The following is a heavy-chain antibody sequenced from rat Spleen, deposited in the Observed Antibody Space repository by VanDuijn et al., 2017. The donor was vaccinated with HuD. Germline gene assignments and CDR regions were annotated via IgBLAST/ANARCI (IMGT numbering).Heavy chain of an antibody. CDR2: ITTGGGTA. CDR3: TTGTIAAPYWYFDF. D-gene: IGHD1-2*01. V-gene: IGHV5-27*01. Sequence: EVQLVESGGGLVQPGRSLKVSCAASGFTFSNYDMAWVRQAPTKGLEWVAYITTGGGTAFYRDSVKGRFTISRDNAKSTLYLQMDSLRSEDTATYYCTTGTIAAPYWYFDFWGPGTMVTVSS. CDR1: GFTFSNYD. J-gene: IGHJ1*01.